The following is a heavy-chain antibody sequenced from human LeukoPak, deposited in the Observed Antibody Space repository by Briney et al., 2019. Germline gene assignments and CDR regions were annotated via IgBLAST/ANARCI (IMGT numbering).Heavy chain of an antibody. J-gene: IGHJ5*02. CDR3: ARNSVPYKYTWFDP. V-gene: IGHV1-46*01. CDR2: INPSGPYT. CDR1: GYTFISHY. Sequence: ASVKVSCKASGYTFISHYIHWLRQAPEQGLEWMGIINPSGPYTRYAENFQGRVTMTRDTSTNTFYMELTSLRSDDTAMYYCARNSVPYKYTWFDPWGQGTLVTVSS. D-gene: IGHD1-1*01.